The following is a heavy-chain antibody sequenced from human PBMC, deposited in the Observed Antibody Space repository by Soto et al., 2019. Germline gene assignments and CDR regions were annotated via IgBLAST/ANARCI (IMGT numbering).Heavy chain of an antibody. J-gene: IGHJ4*02. V-gene: IGHV3-23*01. CDR3: ANDIGGYLVGPLHF. CDR2: ISGKGDKT. Sequence: DVQLLESGGGLVLPGGSLRLSCAASGFTFSNYAMTWVRQAPGKGLEWVSGISGKGDKTYYADSVKGRVTSSSDNSKHPLYLPMTTPRAEAPAIYFCANDIGGYLVGPLHFWGPGRLVTVSS. CDR1: GFTFSNYA. D-gene: IGHD5-12*01.